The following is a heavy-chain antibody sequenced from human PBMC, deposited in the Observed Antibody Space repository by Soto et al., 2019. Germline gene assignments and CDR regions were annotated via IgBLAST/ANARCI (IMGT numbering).Heavy chain of an antibody. CDR1: GVSMSSYY. CDR3: ARDKGSGYSYFDY. V-gene: IGHV4-4*07. CDR2: IYTSGST. Sequence: EILALTCTVSGVSMSSYYCSWIRQPAGKGLEWIGRIYTSGSTNYNPSLKSRVTMSVDTSKNQFSLKLSSVTAADTAVYYCARDKGSGYSYFDYWGQGTLVTLSS. J-gene: IGHJ4*02. D-gene: IGHD3-22*01.